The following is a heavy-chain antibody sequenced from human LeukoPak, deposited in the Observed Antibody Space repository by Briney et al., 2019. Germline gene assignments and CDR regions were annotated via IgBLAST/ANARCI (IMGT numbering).Heavy chain of an antibody. CDR3: ARKRLRWSDEDY. Sequence: ASVKVSCKASGYTFTSYGISWVRQAPGQGLEWMGWISAYNGNTNYAQKLQGRVTMPRDTSTSTAYMELRSLRSDDTAVYYWARKRLRWSDEDYWGEGTLVTVSS. V-gene: IGHV1-18*01. CDR2: ISAYNGNT. CDR1: GYTFTSYG. D-gene: IGHD4-23*01. J-gene: IGHJ4*02.